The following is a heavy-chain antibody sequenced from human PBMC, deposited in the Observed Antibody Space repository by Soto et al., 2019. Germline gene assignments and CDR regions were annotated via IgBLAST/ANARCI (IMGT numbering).Heavy chain of an antibody. J-gene: IGHJ4*02. CDR1: GFTFSSYA. CDR3: AKGKYYYDSSGYPPLDY. CDR2: ISGSGGST. V-gene: IGHV3-23*01. Sequence: GGSLRLSCAASGFTFSSYAMSWVRQAPGKGLEWVSAISGSGGSTYYADSVKGRFTISRDNSKNTLYLQMNSLRAEDTAVYYCAKGKYYYDSSGYPPLDYWGQGTLVTVSS. D-gene: IGHD3-22*01.